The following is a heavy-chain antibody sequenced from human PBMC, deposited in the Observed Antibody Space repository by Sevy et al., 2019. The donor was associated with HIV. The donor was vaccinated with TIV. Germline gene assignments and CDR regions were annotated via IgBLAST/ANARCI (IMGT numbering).Heavy chain of an antibody. CDR2: ISASGGST. CDR3: AKGRYSSGWSYFDY. V-gene: IGHV3-23*01. J-gene: IGHJ4*02. D-gene: IGHD6-19*01. CDR1: GFTFAYYA. Sequence: GGSQRLSCAASGFTFAYYAMSWVRQAPGKGLEWVSAISASGGSTYYADSVKGRFTISRDNSKNTLYLQMNSLRAEDTALYYCAKGRYSSGWSYFDYWGQGTLVTVSS.